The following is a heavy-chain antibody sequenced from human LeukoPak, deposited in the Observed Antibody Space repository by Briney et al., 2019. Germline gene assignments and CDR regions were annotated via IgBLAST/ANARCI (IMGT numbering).Heavy chain of an antibody. CDR3: ARGDYTVLAGSPFDL. J-gene: IGHJ4*02. V-gene: IGHV4-30-4*01. D-gene: IGHD6-19*01. CDR1: GDAITSGDDY. CDR2: IFFTGST. Sequence: SQTLSLTCSVSGDAITSGDDYWNWIRQSPGRGLQWIGYIFFTGSTYYNPSLGSRFTISLDAPKNQFSLRLNSVTAADTAVYYCARGDYTVLAGSPFDLWGRGTLVTVSS.